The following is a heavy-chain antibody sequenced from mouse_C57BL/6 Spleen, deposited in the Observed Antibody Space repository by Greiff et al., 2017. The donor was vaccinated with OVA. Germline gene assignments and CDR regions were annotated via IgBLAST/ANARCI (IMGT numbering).Heavy chain of an antibody. CDR3: ARRTGDWYFDV. CDR2: IDPSDSYT. V-gene: IGHV1-50*01. J-gene: IGHJ1*03. Sequence: QVQLQQPGAELVKPGASVKLSCKASGYTFTSYWMQWVKQRPGQGLEWIGEIDPSDSYTNYNQKFKGKATLTVDTSSSTAYMQLSSLASEDSAGDYCARRTGDWYFDVWGTGTTVTVSS. CDR1: GYTFTSYW.